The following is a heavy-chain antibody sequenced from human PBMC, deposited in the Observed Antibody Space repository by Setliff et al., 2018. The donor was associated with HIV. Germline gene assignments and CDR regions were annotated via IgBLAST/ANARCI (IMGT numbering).Heavy chain of an antibody. CDR3: ARPRRVRSRAWYWFDI. V-gene: IGHV4-38-2*01. CDR1: GYSINSGFS. CDR2: IYQSGSI. J-gene: IGHJ5*02. Sequence: LSLTCAASGYSINSGFSRAWIRQPPGQGPQWIGSIYQSGSIYYNPSLQSRVTISVDSSKNQFSLNLFSVTAADTAIYYCARPRRVRSRAWYWFDIWGQGTLVTVSS. D-gene: IGHD6-19*01.